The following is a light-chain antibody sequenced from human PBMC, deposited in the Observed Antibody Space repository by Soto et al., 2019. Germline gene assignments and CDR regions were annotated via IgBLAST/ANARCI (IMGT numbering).Light chain of an antibody. Sequence: EIVMTQSPATLSVSPGERATFSCRASQGVSSKLVWYQQKPGQAPKLLLYAASTRATDIPVRFSGSGSGTEFTLTISSLQSEDFAVYYCLQYKNWPYTLGQGTKLEIK. CDR2: AAS. J-gene: IGKJ2*01. CDR3: LQYKNWPYT. CDR1: QGVSSK. V-gene: IGKV3-15*01.